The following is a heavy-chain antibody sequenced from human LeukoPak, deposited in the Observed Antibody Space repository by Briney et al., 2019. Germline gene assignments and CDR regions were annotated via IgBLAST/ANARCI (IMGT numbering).Heavy chain of an antibody. V-gene: IGHV3-11*01. CDR3: ARDSTRYSSSSWDYYYMDV. CDR2: ISSSGSTI. J-gene: IGHJ6*03. D-gene: IGHD6-6*01. Sequence: GGSLRLSCAASGFTFSVYYMSWIRQAPGKGLEWVSYISSSGSTIYYADSVKGRFTISRDNAKNSLYLQMNSLRAEDTAVYYCARDSTRYSSSSWDYYYMDVWGKGTTVTVSS. CDR1: GFTFSVYY.